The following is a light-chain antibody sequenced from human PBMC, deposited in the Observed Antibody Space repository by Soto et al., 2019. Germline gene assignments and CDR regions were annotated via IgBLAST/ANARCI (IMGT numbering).Light chain of an antibody. CDR1: XSVLYSSNKKNY. J-gene: IGKJ1*01. Sequence: DVVMTQSPDSLXVXXGXXXXXXXXSXXSVLYSSNKKNYIAWDPRKPGQSPRRLIYKVSNRDSKVPDRCSGSGSGSDFTLKISRVGAVEVGVYYCMQGTHWPRTFGQGTKGDIK. CDR3: MQGTHWPRT. CDR2: KVS. V-gene: IGKV2-30*01.